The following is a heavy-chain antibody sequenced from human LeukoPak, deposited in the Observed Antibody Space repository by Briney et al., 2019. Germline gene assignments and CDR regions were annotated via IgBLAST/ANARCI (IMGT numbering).Heavy chain of an antibody. CDR3: ATAVIQLWSENWFDP. CDR1: GGSISSSTYY. CDR2: IYYSGST. J-gene: IGHJ5*02. D-gene: IGHD5-18*01. Sequence: PSETLSLTCSVSGGSISSSTYYWGWIRQPPGKGLEWIGSIYYSGSTYYNPSLKSRVTISVDTSKNQFSLKLSSVTAADTAVYYCATAVIQLWSENWFDPWGQGTLVTVSS. V-gene: IGHV4-39*01.